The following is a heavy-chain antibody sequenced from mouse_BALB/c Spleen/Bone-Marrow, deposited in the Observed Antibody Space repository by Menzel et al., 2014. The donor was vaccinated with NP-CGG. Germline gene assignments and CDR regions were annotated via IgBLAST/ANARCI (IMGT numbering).Heavy chain of an antibody. J-gene: IGHJ1*01. CDR1: GYTFTSYW. V-gene: IGHV1S81*02. CDR3: SRDYDFLFFDF. Sequence: QVQLQQSGAELVKPGASVKLSCKASGYTFTSYWMHWVKQRPGQGLEWIGEINPSNGRTNYNEKFKSKATLTVDKSSSTTYMELRRLTSEGSAVFFCSRDYDFLFFDFWGAGTPVPVPS. CDR2: INPSNGRT. D-gene: IGHD2-4*01.